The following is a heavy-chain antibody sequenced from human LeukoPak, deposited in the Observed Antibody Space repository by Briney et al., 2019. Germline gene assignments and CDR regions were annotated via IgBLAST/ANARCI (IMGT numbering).Heavy chain of an antibody. CDR3: ARHGFRYYDSSGPIDY. Sequence: SETLSLTCAVYGGSFSGYYWSWIRQPPGKGLEWIGEINHSGSTNYNPSLKSRVTISVDTSKNQFSLKLSSVTAADTAVYYCARHGFRYYDSSGPIDYWGQGTLVTVSS. V-gene: IGHV4-34*01. CDR2: INHSGST. J-gene: IGHJ4*02. CDR1: GGSFSGYY. D-gene: IGHD3-22*01.